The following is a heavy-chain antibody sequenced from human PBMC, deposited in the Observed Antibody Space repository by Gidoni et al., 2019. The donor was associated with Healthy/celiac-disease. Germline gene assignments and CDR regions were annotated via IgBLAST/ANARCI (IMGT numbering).Heavy chain of an antibody. CDR1: GFPFSSYA. V-gene: IGHV3-23*01. D-gene: IGHD3-22*01. CDR3: AKEFYDSSGYYSTFDY. CDR2: ISGSGGST. Sequence: EVQLLESGGGLVQPGGSLRLSCAASGFPFSSYAMSWVRQAPGKGLEWVSAISGSGGSTYYADSVKGRFTISRDNSKNTLYLQMNSLRAEDTAVYYCAKEFYDSSGYYSTFDYWGQGTLVTVSS. J-gene: IGHJ4*02.